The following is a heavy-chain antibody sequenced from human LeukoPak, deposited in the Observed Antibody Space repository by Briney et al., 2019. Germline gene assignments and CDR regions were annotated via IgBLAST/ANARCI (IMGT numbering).Heavy chain of an antibody. V-gene: IGHV4-59*12. J-gene: IGHJ5*02. D-gene: IGHD3-10*01. CDR1: GGSISSYY. Sequence: SETLSLTCSVSGGSISSYYWSWIRQPPGKGLEWIGYIYSSGSTNYNSSLKSRVTVSVDRSKNQFSLKLSSVTAADTAVYYCARRRSGSYELNWFDPWGQGTLVTVSS. CDR3: ARRRSGSYELNWFDP. CDR2: IYSSGST.